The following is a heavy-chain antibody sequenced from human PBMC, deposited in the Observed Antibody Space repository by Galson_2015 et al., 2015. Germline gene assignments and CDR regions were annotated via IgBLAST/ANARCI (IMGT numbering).Heavy chain of an antibody. CDR3: AREKGSDYDLWDSPYGAFDI. CDR2: INSDGSST. Sequence: SLRLSCAASGFTFSSYWMHWVRQAPGKGLVWVSRINSDGSSTSYADSVKGRFTISRNNAKNTLYLQMNSLRAEDTAVYYCAREKGSDYDLWDSPYGAFDIWGQGTMVTVSS. V-gene: IGHV3-74*01. CDR1: GFTFSSYW. J-gene: IGHJ3*02. D-gene: IGHD5-12*01.